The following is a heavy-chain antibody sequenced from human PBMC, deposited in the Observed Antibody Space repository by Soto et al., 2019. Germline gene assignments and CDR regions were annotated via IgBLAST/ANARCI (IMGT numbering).Heavy chain of an antibody. V-gene: IGHV3-30*03. Sequence: GGSLRLSCAASGFIFSSYAMHWVRQAPGKGLEWVAVISDDGSNRYYADSVKGRFTISRDISKSMLYLQMNSLRTEDTAVYYFHRQSGMDVGGLGITFTVSS. CDR3: HRQSGMDV. CDR2: ISDDGSNR. J-gene: IGHJ6*02. CDR1: GFIFSSYA.